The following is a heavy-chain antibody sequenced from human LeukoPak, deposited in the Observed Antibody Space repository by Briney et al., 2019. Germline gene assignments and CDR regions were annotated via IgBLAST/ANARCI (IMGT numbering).Heavy chain of an antibody. D-gene: IGHD6-6*01. V-gene: IGHV1-18*01. J-gene: IGHJ4*02. Sequence: VASVKVSCKASGYSFVLHGISWVRQAPGQGLEWMGWISTYDGNTEYAQNFQGRVSMTIDTSTSTAYMDLSRLRFDDTAVYYCARARTRAARPDFDYWGQGTLVTVSS. CDR2: ISTYDGNT. CDR3: ARARTRAARPDFDY. CDR1: GYSFVLHG.